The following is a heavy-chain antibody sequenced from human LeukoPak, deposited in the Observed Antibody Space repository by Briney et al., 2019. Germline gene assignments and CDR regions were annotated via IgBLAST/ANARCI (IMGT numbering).Heavy chain of an antibody. CDR1: GASFSSYY. Sequence: SSETLSLTCAVYGASFSSYYWSWIRQPPGKGLEWIGEINHCGSTNYHPTPKTHVPIPVDTSKNQFSLKLSSVTAADTAVYYCAGGVNLGYCSSTSCRSRFDYWGQGTLVTVSS. D-gene: IGHD2-2*01. V-gene: IGHV4-34*01. J-gene: IGHJ4*02. CDR2: INHCGST. CDR3: AGGVNLGYCSSTSCRSRFDY.